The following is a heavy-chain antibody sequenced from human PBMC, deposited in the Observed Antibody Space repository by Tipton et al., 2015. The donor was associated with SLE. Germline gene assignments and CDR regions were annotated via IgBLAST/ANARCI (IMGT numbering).Heavy chain of an antibody. J-gene: IGHJ4*02. CDR3: ARSWNDAPPDLGY. V-gene: IGHV4-59*01. D-gene: IGHD1-1*01. CDR1: GGSIGSFY. Sequence: SLTCTVSGGSIGSFYWSWIRQPPGKGLEWIGNIDYTANPNYSPSLKSRVTISIDTSTNHFSLKLRSVTAADTAVYYCARSWNDAPPDLGYWGQGTLVTVSS. CDR2: IDYTANP.